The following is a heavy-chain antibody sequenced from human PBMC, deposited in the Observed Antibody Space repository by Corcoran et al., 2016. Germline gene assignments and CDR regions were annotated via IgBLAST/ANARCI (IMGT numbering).Heavy chain of an antibody. CDR3: VRGAGHDYGDYKYWMDV. CDR1: GGTFSSYA. J-gene: IGHJ6*02. V-gene: IGHV1-69*01. CDR2: IIPLFGTA. Sequence: QVQLVQSGAEVKKPGSSVKVSCKASGGTFSSYAISWVRQAPGQGLEWMGGIIPLFGTAKYAQKFQGRVTITADASTSTAYMELSSLRSEDRAVDYCVRGAGHDYGDYKYWMDVWGQGTTVTVSS. D-gene: IGHD4-17*01.